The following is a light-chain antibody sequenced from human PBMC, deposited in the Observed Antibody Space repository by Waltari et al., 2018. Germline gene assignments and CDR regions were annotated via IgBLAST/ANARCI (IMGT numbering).Light chain of an antibody. CDR1: QSVSSSY. CDR2: GAS. Sequence: EIVLTQSPGTLSLSPGERATLSCRASQSVSSSYLAWYQQKPGQAPRLLIYGASSRATGSPDRFSGSGSGTDFTLTINRLEPEDFAVYYCQQYGSSPRTFGQGTKVEIK. V-gene: IGKV3-20*01. CDR3: QQYGSSPRT. J-gene: IGKJ1*01.